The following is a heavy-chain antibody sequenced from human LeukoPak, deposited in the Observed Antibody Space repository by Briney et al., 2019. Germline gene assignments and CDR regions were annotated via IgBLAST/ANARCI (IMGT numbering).Heavy chain of an antibody. CDR3: AREGGRTDAFDI. CDR1: GGFISSYY. Sequence: SETLSLTCTVSGGFISSYYWSWIRQPPGKGLEWIGYIYYSGSTNYNPSLKSRVTISVDTSKNQFSLKLSSVTAADTAVYYCAREGGRTDAFDIWGQGTMVTVSS. J-gene: IGHJ3*02. D-gene: IGHD1-14*01. V-gene: IGHV4-59*01. CDR2: IYYSGST.